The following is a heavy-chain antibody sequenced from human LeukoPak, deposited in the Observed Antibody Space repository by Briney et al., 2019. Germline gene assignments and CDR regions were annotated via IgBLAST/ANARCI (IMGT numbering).Heavy chain of an antibody. Sequence: PSETLSLTCAVYGGSFSGYYWSWIRQPPGKGLEWIGEINHSGSTNYNPSLKSRVTISVDTSKDQFSLKLSSVTAADTAVYYCARLWPFDIWGQGTMVTVSS. J-gene: IGHJ3*02. D-gene: IGHD3-10*01. CDR2: INHSGST. CDR1: GGSFSGYY. V-gene: IGHV4-34*01. CDR3: ARLWPFDI.